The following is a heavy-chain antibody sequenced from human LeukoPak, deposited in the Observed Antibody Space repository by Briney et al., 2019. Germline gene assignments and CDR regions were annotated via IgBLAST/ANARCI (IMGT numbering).Heavy chain of an antibody. CDR3: ARQPGGTAAFDM. D-gene: IGHD1-14*01. V-gene: IGHV4-59*08. CDR1: GGSISSYY. Sequence: SETLSLTCTVSGGSISSYYWSWIRQPPGKGLELIGYIFDSGYTNYNPSLDSRVTISVDTSKNQFSLMLTSVTAADTALYYCARQPGGTAAFDMWAQGTMVTVSS. J-gene: IGHJ3*02. CDR2: IFDSGYT.